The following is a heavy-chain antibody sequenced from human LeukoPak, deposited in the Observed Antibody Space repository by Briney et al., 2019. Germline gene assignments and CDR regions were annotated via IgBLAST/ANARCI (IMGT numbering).Heavy chain of an antibody. J-gene: IGHJ4*02. CDR2: IYYSGST. CDR1: GGSISSSNYY. V-gene: IGHV4-39*07. CDR3: ARDVAPGLRIRTTSGGSYYFDY. D-gene: IGHD1-26*01. Sequence: PSETLSLTCTVSGGSISSSNYYWGWIRQPPGKGLEWIGSIYYSGSTYYNPSLKSRVTISVDTSKNQFSLKLSSVTAADTAVYYCARDVAPGLRIRTTSGGSYYFDYWGQGTLVTVSS.